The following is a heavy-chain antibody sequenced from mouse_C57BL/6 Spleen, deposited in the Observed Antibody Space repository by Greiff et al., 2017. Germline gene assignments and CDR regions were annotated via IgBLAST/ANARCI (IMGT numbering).Heavy chain of an antibody. V-gene: IGHV5-4*01. D-gene: IGHD2-14*01. CDR2: ISDGGSYT. Sequence: EVQLVESGGGLVKPGGSLKLSCAASGFTFSSYAMSWVRQTPEKRLEWVATISDGGSYTNYPDNVKGRFTISRDNAKNNLYLQMSHLKSEDTAMYYCASDWYGGDYWGQGTTLTVSS. CDR1: GFTFSSYA. CDR3: ASDWYGGDY. J-gene: IGHJ2*01.